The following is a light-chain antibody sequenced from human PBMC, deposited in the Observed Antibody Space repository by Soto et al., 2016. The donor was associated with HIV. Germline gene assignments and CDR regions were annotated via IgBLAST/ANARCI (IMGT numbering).Light chain of an antibody. V-gene: IGKV1-39*01. J-gene: IGKJ1*01. CDR2: AAS. CDR1: QSISSY. CDR3: QQSYNTPRS. Sequence: DIQMTQSPSSLSASVGDRVTITCRASQSISSYLNWYQQKPGKAPKLLIYAASSLQSGVPSRFSGSGSGTDFTLIISSLQPEDFATYYCQQSYNTPRSFGQGTMVEIK.